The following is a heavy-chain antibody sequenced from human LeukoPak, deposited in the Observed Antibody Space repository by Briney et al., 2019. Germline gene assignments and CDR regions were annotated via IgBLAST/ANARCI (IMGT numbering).Heavy chain of an antibody. Sequence: ASVKVSCKVSGYTLTELSMHWVRQAPGKGLEWMGGFDPEDGETMYAQKFQGRVTMTEDTSTDTAYMELRSLRSDDTAVYYCARVQYSSSYFDYWGQGTLVTVSS. J-gene: IGHJ4*02. D-gene: IGHD6-6*01. CDR3: ARVQYSSSYFDY. V-gene: IGHV1-24*01. CDR2: FDPEDGET. CDR1: GYTLTELS.